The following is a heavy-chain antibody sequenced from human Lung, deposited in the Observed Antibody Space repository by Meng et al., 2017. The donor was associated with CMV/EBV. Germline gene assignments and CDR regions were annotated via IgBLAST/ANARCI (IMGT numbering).Heavy chain of an antibody. D-gene: IGHD2-8*01. J-gene: IGHJ5*02. CDR2: IIPILGIA. V-gene: IGHV1-69*10. CDR3: ARDLNGGSPSGGWFDP. CDR1: GGTFSSYA. Sequence: SVXVSCKASGGTFSSYAISWVRQAPGPGLEWMGGIIPILGIANYAQKFQGRVTITADKSTSTAYMELSSLRSEDTAVYYCARDLNGGSPSGGWFDPWGQGTLVTVSS.